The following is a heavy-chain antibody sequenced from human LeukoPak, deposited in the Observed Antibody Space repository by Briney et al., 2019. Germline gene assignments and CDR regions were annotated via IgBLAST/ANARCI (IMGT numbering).Heavy chain of an antibody. V-gene: IGHV4-4*07. CDR2: IYISGSGST. CDR1: GGSISSYY. Sequence: PSETLSLTCTVSGGSISSYYWSWIRQPAGKGLEWIGRIYISGSGSTNYNPSLKSRVTMAVDTSKNQFSLKLSSVTAADTAVYYCAREMATIGHSAFDIWGQGTMVTVSS. D-gene: IGHD5-24*01. J-gene: IGHJ3*02. CDR3: AREMATIGHSAFDI.